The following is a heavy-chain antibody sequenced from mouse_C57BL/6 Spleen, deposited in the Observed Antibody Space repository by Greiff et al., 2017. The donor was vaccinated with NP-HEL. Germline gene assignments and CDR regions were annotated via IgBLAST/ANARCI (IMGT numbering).Heavy chain of an antibody. Sequence: VQLQQSGPELVKPGASVKISCKASGYAFSSSWMNWVKQRPGKGLEWIGRIYPGDGDTNYNGKFKGKATLTADKSSSTAYMQLSSLTSEDSAVYFCARHYGSSFHFDVWGPGTTVTVSS. J-gene: IGHJ1*01. V-gene: IGHV1-82*01. CDR2: IYPGDGDT. CDR1: GYAFSSSW. CDR3: ARHYGSSFHFDV. D-gene: IGHD1-1*01.